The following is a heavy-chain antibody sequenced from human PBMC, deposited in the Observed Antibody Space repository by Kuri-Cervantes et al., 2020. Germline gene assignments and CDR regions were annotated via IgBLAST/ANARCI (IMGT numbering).Heavy chain of an antibody. CDR3: AKELCGGDCYE. Sequence: GESLKISCAASGFTFSSYAMSWVRQAPGKGLEWVSAISGSGGSTYYADSVKGRFTISRDNSKNTLYLQMNSLRAEDTAVYYCAKELCGGDCYEWGQGTLVTVSS. V-gene: IGHV3-23*01. J-gene: IGHJ4*02. CDR2: ISGSGGST. D-gene: IGHD2-21*02. CDR1: GFTFSSYA.